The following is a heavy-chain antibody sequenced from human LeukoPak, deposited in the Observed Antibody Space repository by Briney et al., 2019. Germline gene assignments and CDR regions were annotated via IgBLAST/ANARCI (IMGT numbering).Heavy chain of an antibody. V-gene: IGHV4-39*01. D-gene: IGHD5-18*01. Sequence: SETLSLTCTVSGGSISSSSYYWGWIRQPPGKGLEWIGSIYYSGSTYYNPSLKSRVTISVDTSKNQFSLKLSSVTAADTAVYYCARGRIYSYDWRWQVRGVRGEVYAMDVWGQGTTVTVSS. J-gene: IGHJ6*02. CDR1: GGSISSSSYY. CDR3: ARGRIYSYDWRWQVRGVRGEVYAMDV. CDR2: IYYSGST.